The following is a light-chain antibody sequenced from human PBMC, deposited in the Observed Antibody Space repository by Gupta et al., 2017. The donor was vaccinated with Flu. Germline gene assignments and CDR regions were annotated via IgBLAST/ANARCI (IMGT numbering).Light chain of an antibody. Sequence: DLVMTQSPLSLPVTPGEPASISCRSSQSLLHSNGYNYLDWYLQKPGQSPQLLIYLGSNRASGVPDRFSGSGSGTDFTLKISRVEAEDVGVYYCMQALQTPLTVGGGTKVESK. J-gene: IGKJ4*01. CDR2: LGS. CDR3: MQALQTPLT. V-gene: IGKV2-28*01. CDR1: QSLLHSNGYNY.